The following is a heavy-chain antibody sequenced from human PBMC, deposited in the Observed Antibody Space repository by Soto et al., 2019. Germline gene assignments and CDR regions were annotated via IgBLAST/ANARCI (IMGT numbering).Heavy chain of an antibody. Sequence: GGSLRLSCAASGFIFSSYWMTWVRQAPGKGLEWVANIKQDAGEKYYVDSVKGRFTISRDNAKNSLYLQMNSLRAEDTAVYYCARGWIEARLLDGFDSWGQGTLVTVSS. CDR2: IKQDAGEK. V-gene: IGHV3-7*01. CDR3: ARGWIEARLLDGFDS. CDR1: GFIFSSYW. D-gene: IGHD6-6*01. J-gene: IGHJ4*02.